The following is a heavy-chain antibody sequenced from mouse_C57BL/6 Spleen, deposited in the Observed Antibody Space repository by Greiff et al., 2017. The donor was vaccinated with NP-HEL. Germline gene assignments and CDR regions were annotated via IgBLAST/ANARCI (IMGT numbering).Heavy chain of an antibody. V-gene: IGHV1-69*01. Sequence: QVQLQQPGAELVMPGASVKLSCKASGYTFTSYWMHWVKQRPGQGLEWIGEIDPSDSYTNYNQKFKGKSTLTVDKSSSTAYMQLSSLTSEDSAVHYCARPSYGFPFAYWGQGTLVTVSA. D-gene: IGHD2-2*01. CDR2: IDPSDSYT. CDR3: ARPSYGFPFAY. J-gene: IGHJ3*01. CDR1: GYTFTSYW.